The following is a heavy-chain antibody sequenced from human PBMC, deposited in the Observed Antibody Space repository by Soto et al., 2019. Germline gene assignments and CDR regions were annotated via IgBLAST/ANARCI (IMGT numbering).Heavy chain of an antibody. CDR2: IYYSGST. V-gene: IGHV4-59*08. J-gene: IGHJ6*02. Sequence: SETLSLTCTVYGGSISSYYWSWIRQPPGKGLEWIGYIYYSGSTNYNPSLKSRVTISVDTSKNQFSLKLSSVTAADTAVYYCARHVPYCSDTSHCAYGMDVWGQGTTVTVSS. CDR1: GGSISSYY. D-gene: IGHD2-2*01. CDR3: ARHVPYCSDTSHCAYGMDV.